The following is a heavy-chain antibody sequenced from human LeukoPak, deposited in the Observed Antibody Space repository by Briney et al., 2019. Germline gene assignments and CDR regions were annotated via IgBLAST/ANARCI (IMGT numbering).Heavy chain of an antibody. D-gene: IGHD3-10*02. V-gene: IGHV3-48*03. Sequence: GGALRLSCAASGFTFSNYEMNWVRQAPGKGLEWVSYISSSGSTIYYADSVKGRFTISRDNAKNSLYLQMNSLRAEDTAVYYCAELGITMIGGVWGKGTTVTISS. CDR2: ISSSGSTI. J-gene: IGHJ6*04. CDR3: AELGITMIGGV. CDR1: GFTFSNYE.